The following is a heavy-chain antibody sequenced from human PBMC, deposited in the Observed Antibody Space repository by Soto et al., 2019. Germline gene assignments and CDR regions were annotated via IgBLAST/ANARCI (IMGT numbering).Heavy chain of an antibody. V-gene: IGHV3-23*01. D-gene: IGHD3-3*01. J-gene: IGHJ6*02. CDR1: GFTIDDYS. CDR2: ITWSGGTT. CDR3: ASKFTIFGVPQGTGMDV. Sequence: GGPLRLSWVVSGFTIDDYSMCWVRKHTGKGLEWVSPITWSGGTTYYADSVKGRFSISRDNSKNTLYLQMNSLRTEDTAVYYCASKFTIFGVPQGTGMDVWGQGTTVTLSS.